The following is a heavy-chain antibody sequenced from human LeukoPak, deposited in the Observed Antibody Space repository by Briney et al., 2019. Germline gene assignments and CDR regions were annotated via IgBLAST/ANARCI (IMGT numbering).Heavy chain of an antibody. CDR3: ASDVATDSSGWYYFDY. CDR1: GGSISSSSYY. CDR2: IYYTGST. D-gene: IGHD6-19*01. Sequence: SETLSLTCTVSGGSISSSSYYWGWIRQPPGKGLEWIGYIYYTGSTNYNPSLKSRVTISLDTSKNQFSLKVSSVTAADTAVYYCASDVATDSSGWYYFDYWGQGTLVTVSS. V-gene: IGHV4-61*05. J-gene: IGHJ4*02.